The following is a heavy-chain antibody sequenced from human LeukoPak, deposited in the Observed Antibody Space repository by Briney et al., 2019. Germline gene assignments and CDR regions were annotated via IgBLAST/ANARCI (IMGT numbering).Heavy chain of an antibody. V-gene: IGHV4-4*07. CDR1: GDSISGFY. D-gene: IGHD4-17*01. J-gene: IGHJ6*03. Sequence: SETLSLTCTVSGDSISGFYWSWIRQPAGKGLQWIGRISTSGSTNYNPSLKSRVTMSVDRSTNEFSLTVRSVTAADTALYYCARGLPSYGYHVGYYFYMDVWGKGTTVTVSS. CDR3: ARGLPSYGYHVGYYFYMDV. CDR2: ISTSGST.